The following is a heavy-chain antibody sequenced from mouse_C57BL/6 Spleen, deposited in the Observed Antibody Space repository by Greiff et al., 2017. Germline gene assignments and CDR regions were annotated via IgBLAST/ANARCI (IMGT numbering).Heavy chain of an antibody. J-gene: IGHJ2*01. CDR1: GYTFTSYW. CDR3: ASTYYGNYYFDY. D-gene: IGHD2-10*01. CDR2: IDPNSGGT. V-gene: IGHV1-72*01. Sequence: KESCKASGYTFTSYWMHWVKQRPGRGLEWIGRIDPNSGGTKYNEKFKSKATLTVDKPSSTAYMQLSSLTSEDSAVYYCASTYYGNYYFDYWGQGTTLTVSS.